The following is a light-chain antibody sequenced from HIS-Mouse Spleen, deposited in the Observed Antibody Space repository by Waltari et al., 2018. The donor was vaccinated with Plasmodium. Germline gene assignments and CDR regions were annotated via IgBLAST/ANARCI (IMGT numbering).Light chain of an antibody. CDR1: SSDVGSYNL. J-gene: IGLJ1*01. CDR2: EGS. CDR3: CSYAGSSYV. Sequence: QSALTQPASVSGSPGQSITISCPGTSSDVGSYNLSSWYQQHPGKAPKLMIYEGSKRPSGVSNRFSGSKSGNTASLTISGLQAEDEADYYCCSYAGSSYVFGTGTKVTVL. V-gene: IGLV2-23*01.